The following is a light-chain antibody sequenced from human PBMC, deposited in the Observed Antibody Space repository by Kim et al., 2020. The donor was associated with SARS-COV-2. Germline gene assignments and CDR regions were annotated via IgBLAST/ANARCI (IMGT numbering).Light chain of an antibody. CDR3: QQYNSYSQS. Sequence: DIQMTQSPSTLSASVGDRVTITYRASQSINSWLAWYQQKPGKAPTLLIYKASSLESGVPSRFSGSGSGTEFTLTISSLQPDDFATYYCQQYNSYSQSFGQGTKVDIK. J-gene: IGKJ1*01. CDR1: QSINSW. V-gene: IGKV1-5*03. CDR2: KAS.